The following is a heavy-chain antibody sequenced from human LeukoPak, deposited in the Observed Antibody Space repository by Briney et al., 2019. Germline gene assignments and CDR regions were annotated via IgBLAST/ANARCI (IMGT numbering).Heavy chain of an antibody. CDR3: ARDKGQLVLYDFDY. CDR2: IIPILGIA. D-gene: IGHD6-13*01. Sequence: SVKVSCKASGGTFSSYAISWVRQAPGQGREWMGRIIPILGIANYAQKFQGRVTITADKSTSTAYMELSSLRSEDTAVHYCARDKGQLVLYDFDYWGQGTLVTVSS. V-gene: IGHV1-69*04. J-gene: IGHJ4*02. CDR1: GGTFSSYA.